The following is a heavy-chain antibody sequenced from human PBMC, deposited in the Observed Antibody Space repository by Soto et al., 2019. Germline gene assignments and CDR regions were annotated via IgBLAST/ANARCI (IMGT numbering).Heavy chain of an antibody. CDR2: IYYSGST. Sequence: QVQLQESGPGLVKPSQTLSLTCTVSGGSISSGGYYWSWIRQHPGKGLEWIGYIYYSGSTYYNPSLKSRVTISVDTSKNQFSLKLSSVTAADTAVYYCAIRPSHSSGYLDAFDIWGQGTMVTVSS. D-gene: IGHD3-22*01. J-gene: IGHJ3*02. V-gene: IGHV4-31*03. CDR1: GGSISSGGYY. CDR3: AIRPSHSSGYLDAFDI.